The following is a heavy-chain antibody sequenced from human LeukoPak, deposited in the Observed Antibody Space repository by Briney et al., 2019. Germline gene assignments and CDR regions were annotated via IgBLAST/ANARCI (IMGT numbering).Heavy chain of an antibody. D-gene: IGHD6-13*01. J-gene: IGHJ5*02. CDR2: INSDGSST. CDR1: GFTFSSYW. CDR3: ARLYSSSWKTPDRFDP. Sequence: GGSLRLSCAASGFTFSSYWMHWVRQAPGKGLVWVSRINSDGSSTSYADSVKGRFTISRDNAKNTLYLQMNSLRAEDTAVYYCARLYSSSWKTPDRFDPWGQGTLVTVSS. V-gene: IGHV3-74*01.